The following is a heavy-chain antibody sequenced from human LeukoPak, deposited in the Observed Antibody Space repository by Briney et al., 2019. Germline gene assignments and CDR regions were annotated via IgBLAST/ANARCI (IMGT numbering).Heavy chain of an antibody. V-gene: IGHV3-53*01. D-gene: IGHD2-2*01. Sequence: PGGSLRLYCAASGFTVSVNYMSWVRQAPGKGLEWVSVIYSGGSTYYADSVKGRFTISRDNSKNTVYLQMSSLRAEDTAVYYCARDGSYARSFDYWGQRTLVTVSS. CDR3: ARDGSYARSFDY. CDR2: IYSGGST. CDR1: GFTVSVNY. J-gene: IGHJ4*02.